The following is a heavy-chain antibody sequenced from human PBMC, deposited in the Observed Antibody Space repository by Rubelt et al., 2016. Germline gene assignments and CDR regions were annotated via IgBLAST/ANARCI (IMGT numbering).Heavy chain of an antibody. D-gene: IGHD1-7*01. J-gene: IGHJ5*02. CDR2: IDSGAVNT. CDR3: AKNSRRELPVDP. CDR1: GFTFSNYA. Sequence: GGSLRLSCAASGFTFSNYAMTWVRQAPGKGLEWVSAIDSGAVNTYYADSVKGRFTISRDNSKNTLYLQMNSLRAGDTALYYCAKNSRRELPVDPWGQGTLVTVSS. V-gene: IGHV3-23*01.